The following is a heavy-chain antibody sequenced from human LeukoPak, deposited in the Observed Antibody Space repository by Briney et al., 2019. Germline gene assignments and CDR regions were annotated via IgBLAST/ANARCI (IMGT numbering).Heavy chain of an antibody. CDR2: INPNSGGT. CDR3: ARDANYYDSSGYYHDAFDI. Sequence: ASVKVSCKASGYTFTGYYMHWVRQAPGQGLEWMGWINPNSGGTNYAQKFQGRVTMTRDTSISTAYMELSRLRSDDTAVYYCARDANYYDSSGYYHDAFDIWGQGTMVTVSS. D-gene: IGHD3-22*01. V-gene: IGHV1-2*02. CDR1: GYTFTGYY. J-gene: IGHJ3*02.